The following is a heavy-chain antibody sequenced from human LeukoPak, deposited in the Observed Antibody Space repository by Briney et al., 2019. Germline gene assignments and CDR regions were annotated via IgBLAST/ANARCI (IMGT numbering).Heavy chain of an antibody. CDR3: ARGWLVRLGRSNWFDP. D-gene: IGHD6-19*01. CDR1: GYIFSGFH. CDR2: INPNSGGT. J-gene: IGHJ5*02. Sequence: GASVKVSCKASGYIFSGFHIHWMRKAPGQGLQWVGWINPNSGGTNYAQKFQGRVTMTRDTSISTAYMDLSRLRSDDTAVYYCARGWLVRLGRSNWFDPWGQGTLVTVSS. V-gene: IGHV1-2*02.